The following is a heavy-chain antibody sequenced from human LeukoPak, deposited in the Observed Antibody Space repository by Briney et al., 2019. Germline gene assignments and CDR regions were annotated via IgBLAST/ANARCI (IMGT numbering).Heavy chain of an antibody. CDR1: GFTFDDYA. J-gene: IGHJ3*02. CDR3: AKVGCSSTSCYTADAFDI. CDR2: ISWDGGST. V-gene: IGHV3-43D*04. Sequence: GGSLRLSCAASGFTFDDYAMHWVRHAPGKGLEWVSLISWDGGSTYYADSVKGRSTISRDNSKNSLYLQMNSLRAEDTALYYCAKVGCSSTSCYTADAFDIWGQGTMVTVSS. D-gene: IGHD2-2*02.